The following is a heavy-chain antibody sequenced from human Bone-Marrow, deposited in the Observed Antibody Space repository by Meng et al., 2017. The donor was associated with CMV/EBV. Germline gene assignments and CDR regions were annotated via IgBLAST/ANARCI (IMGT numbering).Heavy chain of an antibody. Sequence: LRPACVASGFTFNTYAMDWVRQAVGKGLEWVSSITGSGDSTEHADSVKGRFTISRDNSKNTLYLQMNSLRADDTAVYYCARRATPYDYWGQGTLVTVSS. CDR1: GFTFNTYA. CDR2: ITGSGDST. CDR3: ARRATPYDY. V-gene: IGHV3-23*01. J-gene: IGHJ4*02.